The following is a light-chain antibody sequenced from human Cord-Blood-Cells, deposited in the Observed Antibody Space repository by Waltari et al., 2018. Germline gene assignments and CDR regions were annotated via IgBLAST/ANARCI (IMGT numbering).Light chain of an antibody. J-gene: IGKJ2*01. Sequence: ELVLTQSPGTLSLSPGERATLSCRASQSVSSSYLAWYQQKPGQAPRLLIYGASSRATGIPDRFSGSVSGTDFTLTISRLEPEDFAVYYCQQYGSSPMYTFGQGTKLEIK. CDR1: QSVSSSY. CDR2: GAS. CDR3: QQYGSSPMYT. V-gene: IGKV3-20*01.